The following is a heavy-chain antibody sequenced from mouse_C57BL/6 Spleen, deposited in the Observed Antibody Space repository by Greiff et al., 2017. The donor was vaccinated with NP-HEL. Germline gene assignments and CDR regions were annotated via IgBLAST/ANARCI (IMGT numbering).Heavy chain of an antibody. CDR2: FYPGSGSI. D-gene: IGHD2-3*01. CDR3: GRHEDMESMGDGYYGPYWYFDV. J-gene: IGHJ1*03. Sequence: QVQLQQSGAELVKPGASVKLSCKASGYTFTEYTIPWVKQRSGQGLEWIGWFYPGSGSIKYNEKFKDKATLTADKSSSTVYMELSRLTSEDSAVYFCGRHEDMESMGDGYYGPYWYFDVWGTGTTVTVSA. CDR1: GYTFTEYT. V-gene: IGHV1-62-2*01.